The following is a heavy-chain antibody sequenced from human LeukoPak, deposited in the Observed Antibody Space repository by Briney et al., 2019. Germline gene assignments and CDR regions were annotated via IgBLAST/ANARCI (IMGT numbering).Heavy chain of an antibody. CDR1: GFTFRASA. CDR3: AKVGVIGGGAFDI. CDR2: IIGSSGGT. V-gene: IGHV3-23*01. D-gene: IGHD3-22*01. Sequence: GGPLRSSGGAPGFTFRASAMSWVAQAPGKGLEGVSAIIGSSGGTYYAHSVKGRFTISRDNSKNTLSLQMNSLRADDTAIYYCAKVGVIGGGAFDIWGQGTMVTVSS. J-gene: IGHJ3*02.